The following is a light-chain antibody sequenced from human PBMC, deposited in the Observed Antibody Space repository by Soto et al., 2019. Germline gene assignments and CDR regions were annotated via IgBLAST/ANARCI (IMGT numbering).Light chain of an antibody. Sequence: QLVLTQSPSVSGTPGLRVNISCSGGISNIGKDTVNWYQQLPGTAPKLLMFNDDKRPSGVPDRFSGSRSGTSASLAISGLQSDDEAVYFCSTWDDSLNGWVFGGGTKLTVL. J-gene: IGLJ3*02. CDR1: ISNIGKDT. CDR3: STWDDSLNGWV. V-gene: IGLV1-44*01. CDR2: NDD.